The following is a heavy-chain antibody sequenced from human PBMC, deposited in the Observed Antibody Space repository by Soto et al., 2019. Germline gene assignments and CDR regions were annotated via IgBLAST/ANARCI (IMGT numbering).Heavy chain of an antibody. CDR3: ARINGGSPDF. D-gene: IGHD2-15*01. Sequence: PAETIYLTCTVSGGTMTAHFWSWIRQSAGKGLNWIGHIHVSGITTYNPSLKSRVTMSLDPPKNQLSLKLTSMTAADTAVYYCARINGGSPDFWGRGTLVNFSS. J-gene: IGHJ4*02. V-gene: IGHV4-4*07. CDR1: GGTMTAHF. CDR2: IHVSGIT.